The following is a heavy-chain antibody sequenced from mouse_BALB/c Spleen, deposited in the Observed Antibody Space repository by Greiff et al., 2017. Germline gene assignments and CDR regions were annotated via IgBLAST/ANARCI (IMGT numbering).Heavy chain of an antibody. CDR2: IDPNSGGT. Sequence: QVQLKQPGAELVKPGASVKLSCKASGYTFTSYWMHWVKQRPGRGLEWIGRIDPNSGGTKYNEKFKSKATLTVDKPSSTAYMQLSSLTSEDSAVYYCTRSGTTVVDPFAYWGQGTLVTVSA. V-gene: IGHV1-62-3*01. CDR3: TRSGTTVVDPFAY. D-gene: IGHD1-1*01. J-gene: IGHJ3*01. CDR1: GYTFTSYW.